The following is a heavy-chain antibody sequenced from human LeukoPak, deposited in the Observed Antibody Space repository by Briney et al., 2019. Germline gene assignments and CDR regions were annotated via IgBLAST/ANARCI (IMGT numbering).Heavy chain of an antibody. D-gene: IGHD6-19*01. J-gene: IGHJ3*02. V-gene: IGHV3-21*06. Sequence: GGSLRLSCAASGFTFSDYTMNWVRQAPGKGLEWVSSISSSGNYIYYADSVRGRFTISRDNAKTSLSLQMNSLRAEDTAVYYCARASTSYSTGLDAFDIWGQGTMVTVSS. CDR1: GFTFSDYT. CDR3: ARASTSYSTGLDAFDI. CDR2: ISSSGNYI.